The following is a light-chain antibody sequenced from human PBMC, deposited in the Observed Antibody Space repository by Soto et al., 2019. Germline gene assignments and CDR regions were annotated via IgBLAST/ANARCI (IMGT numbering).Light chain of an antibody. V-gene: IGLV2-14*01. CDR1: SSDVGGYNY. CDR2: DVS. J-gene: IGLJ1*01. Sequence: QSALTQPASVSGSPGQSITISCTGTSSDVGGYNYVSWYQQHPVKAPKLMIYDVSNRPSEVSNRFSGSKSGNTASLTISGLQAEDEADYYCSSYTSSSSYVFGTGTKLTVL. CDR3: SSYTSSSSYV.